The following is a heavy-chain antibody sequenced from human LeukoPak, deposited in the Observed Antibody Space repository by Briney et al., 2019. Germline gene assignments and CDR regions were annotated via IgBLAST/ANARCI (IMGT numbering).Heavy chain of an antibody. Sequence: GGSLRLSCAAYGFGFSNYCIHWVRRAPGKGLVWVARKGRDTEYADFVRGRFTIYRDNAKNTLYLQMHSLRAEDRAVYYCARGGSPFYWGQGSLVTVS. CDR2: KGRDT. CDR1: GFGFSNYC. CDR3: ARGGSPFY. D-gene: IGHD3-10*01. V-gene: IGHV3-74*03. J-gene: IGHJ4*02.